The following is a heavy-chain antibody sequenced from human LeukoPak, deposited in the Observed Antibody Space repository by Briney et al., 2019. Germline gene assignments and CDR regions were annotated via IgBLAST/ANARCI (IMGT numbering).Heavy chain of an antibody. V-gene: IGHV3-21*01. CDR3: ARTYCSGGSCYPAYFDY. CDR1: GFTFSSYS. Sequence: PGGSLRLSCAASGFTFSSYSMNWVRQAPGKGLEWVSSISSSSSYIYYADSVKGRFTISRDNAKNSLYLQMNSLRAEDTAVYYCARTYCSGGSCYPAYFDYWGQGTLVTVSS. D-gene: IGHD2-15*01. CDR2: ISSSSSYI. J-gene: IGHJ4*02.